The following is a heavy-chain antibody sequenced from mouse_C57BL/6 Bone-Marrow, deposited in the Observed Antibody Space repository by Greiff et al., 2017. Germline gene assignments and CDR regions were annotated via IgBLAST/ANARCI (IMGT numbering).Heavy chain of an antibody. CDR2: IDPEDGET. Sequence: VQLKQSGAELVKPGASVKLSCTASGFNIKDYYMHWVKQRTEQGLEWIGRIDPEDGETKYAPKFQGKATITADTSSNTAYLQLSSLTSEDTAVYYCARITTVVAKVHYFDYWGQGTTLTVSS. CDR3: ARITTVVAKVHYFDY. D-gene: IGHD1-1*01. V-gene: IGHV14-2*01. CDR1: GFNIKDYY. J-gene: IGHJ2*01.